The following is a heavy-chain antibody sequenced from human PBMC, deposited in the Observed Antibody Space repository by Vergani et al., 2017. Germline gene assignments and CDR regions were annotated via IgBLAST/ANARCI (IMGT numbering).Heavy chain of an antibody. J-gene: IGHJ4*02. Sequence: QVQLQESGPGLMKPSETLSLTCTVSGGSISSYYWSWIRQPPGKGLEWIGYIYYSGSTNYNPSLKSRVTISVDTSKNQFSLKLSSVTAADTAVYYCASSVAGTRNFDYWGQGTLVTVSS. CDR2: IYYSGST. CDR3: ASSVAGTRNFDY. V-gene: IGHV4-59*01. D-gene: IGHD6-19*01. CDR1: GGSISSYY.